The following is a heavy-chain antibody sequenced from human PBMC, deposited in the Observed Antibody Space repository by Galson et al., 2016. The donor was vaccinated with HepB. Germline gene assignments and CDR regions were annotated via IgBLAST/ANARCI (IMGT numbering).Heavy chain of an antibody. Sequence: CAISGDSVSTDSATWNWIRQSPSRGLEWLGRTYYRSMWYYDYAVSLKGRIIINPDTSKNQFSLQLSSVTPEDTAVYYCARGPHLKYHGMDVWGQGTTVTASS. V-gene: IGHV6-1*01. CDR2: TYYRSMWYY. CDR3: ARGPHLKYHGMDV. J-gene: IGHJ6*02. CDR1: GDSVSTDSAT.